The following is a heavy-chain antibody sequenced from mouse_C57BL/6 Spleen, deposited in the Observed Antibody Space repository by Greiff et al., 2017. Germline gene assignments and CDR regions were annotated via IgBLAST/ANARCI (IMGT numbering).Heavy chain of an antibody. CDR2: INYDGSST. Sequence: EVKVVESEGGLVQPGSSMKLSCTASGFTFSDYYMAWVRQVPEKGLEWVANINYDGSSTYYLDSLKSRFIISRDNAKNILYLQMSSLKSEDTATYYCARDNDGYYLDYWGQGTTLTVSS. D-gene: IGHD2-3*01. J-gene: IGHJ2*01. CDR1: GFTFSDYY. CDR3: ARDNDGYYLDY. V-gene: IGHV5-16*01.